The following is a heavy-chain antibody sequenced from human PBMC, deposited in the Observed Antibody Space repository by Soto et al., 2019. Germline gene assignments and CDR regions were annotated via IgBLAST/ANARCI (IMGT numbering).Heavy chain of an antibody. CDR1: GYTFTSYG. J-gene: IGHJ6*02. CDR3: ARAGTYYYGSGRPYYSGMDV. V-gene: IGHV1-18*04. D-gene: IGHD3-10*01. CDR2: ISGYNGNT. Sequence: QVQLVQSGAEVKKPGASVKVSCKASGYTFTSYGVSWVRQAPGQGLEWMGWISGYNGNTNYAQKLQGRVTITTDTSTSTAYMELRSLGSDDTAVYYCARAGTYYYGSGRPYYSGMDVWGQGITVTVSS.